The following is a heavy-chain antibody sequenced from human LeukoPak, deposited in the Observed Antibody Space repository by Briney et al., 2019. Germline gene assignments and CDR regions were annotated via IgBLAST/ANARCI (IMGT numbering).Heavy chain of an antibody. D-gene: IGHD2-21*02. Sequence: PSETLSLTCTVSGGFLNNYYGRWIRQPPGKALEWIGYIYYSGSTNFNPSLKSRVTISVDTSKNQYSLKLSSVAAADTVVYYCARDYAYCGGDCYFYFDYWGQGTLVTVSS. CDR2: IYYSGST. V-gene: IGHV4-59*01. J-gene: IGHJ4*02. CDR1: GGFLNNYY. CDR3: ARDYAYCGGDCYFYFDY.